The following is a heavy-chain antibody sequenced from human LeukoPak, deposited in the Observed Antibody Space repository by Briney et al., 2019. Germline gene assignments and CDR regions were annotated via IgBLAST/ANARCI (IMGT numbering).Heavy chain of an antibody. CDR1: GFSVSTNY. J-gene: IGHJ4*02. D-gene: IGHD2-2*01. V-gene: IGHV3-53*01. CDR3: APVVSTAGFDY. CDR2: IYSGGAT. Sequence: PGGSLRLSCAASGFSVSTNYMTWVRQAPRKGLEWVSVIYSGGATYYADSVKGRFTISRDNFKKTLFLQMNSLRVEDTAVYYCAPVVSTAGFDYWGQGTLVTVSS.